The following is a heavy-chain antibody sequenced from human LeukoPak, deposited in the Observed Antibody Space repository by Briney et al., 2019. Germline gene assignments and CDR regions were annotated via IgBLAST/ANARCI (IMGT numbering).Heavy chain of an antibody. V-gene: IGHV3-7*01. J-gene: IGHJ3*02. Sequence: QAGGSLRLSCAASGFTFNNYWMSWVRQAPGKGLEWVANIKQDGSEKYYVDSVKGRFTISRDNAKNSLHLQMNSLRAEDTAVYYCARERAWHDVFDIWGQGTSVTVSS. CDR3: ARERAWHDVFDI. CDR2: IKQDGSEK. CDR1: GFTFNNYW.